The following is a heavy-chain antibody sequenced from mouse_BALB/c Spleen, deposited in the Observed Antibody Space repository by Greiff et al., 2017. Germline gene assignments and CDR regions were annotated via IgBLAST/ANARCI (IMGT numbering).Heavy chain of an antibody. CDR1: GYSFTGYF. J-gene: IGHJ4*01. V-gene: IGHV1-20*02. Sequence: EVQLVESGPELVKPGASVKISCKASGYSFTGYFMNWVMQSHGKSLEWIGRINPYNGDTFYNQKFKGKATLTVDKSSSTAHMELRSLASEDSAVYYCARCGNYHYAMDYWGQGTSVTVSS. CDR2: INPYNGDT. D-gene: IGHD2-1*01. CDR3: ARCGNYHYAMDY.